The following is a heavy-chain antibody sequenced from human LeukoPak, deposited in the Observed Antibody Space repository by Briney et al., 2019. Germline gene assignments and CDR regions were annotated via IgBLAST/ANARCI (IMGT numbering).Heavy chain of an antibody. CDR3: ARGSRDGYSNYWYFDL. V-gene: IGHV4-59*08. CDR1: GGSINSFY. D-gene: IGHD5-24*01. CDR2: IHYSGTT. Sequence: SETLSLTCTVSGGSINSFYWSWIRQPPGKGLEWIGYIHYSGTTNYDPSLKSRVTISVDTSENQFSLRLSSVTAADTAVYYCARGSRDGYSNYWYFDLWGRCTLVTVSS. J-gene: IGHJ2*01.